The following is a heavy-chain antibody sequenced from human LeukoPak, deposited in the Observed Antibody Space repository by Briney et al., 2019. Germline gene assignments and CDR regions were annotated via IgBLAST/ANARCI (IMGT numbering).Heavy chain of an antibody. D-gene: IGHD6-19*01. CDR2: IDRDGSRI. CDR1: GFTFSSYW. J-gene: IGHJ3*02. Sequence: GGSLRLSCAVSGFTFSSYWMHWVRQAPGKGLVWVSRIDRDGSRINYADSVKGRFTISRDNGKNTLFLQMNSLRAEDAAVYYCARSGYSSGWYSVGAFDIWGQGTVVTVSS. CDR3: ARSGYSSGWYSVGAFDI. V-gene: IGHV3-74*01.